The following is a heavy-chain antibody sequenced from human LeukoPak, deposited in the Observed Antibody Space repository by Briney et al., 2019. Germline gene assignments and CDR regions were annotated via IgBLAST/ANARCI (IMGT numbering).Heavy chain of an antibody. CDR3: ARDNYGDFFDY. D-gene: IGHD4-17*01. J-gene: IGHJ4*02. V-gene: IGHV3-48*03. CDR2: ISSSGSNI. Sequence: GGSLRLSCAASGFTFSSYEMNWVRQAPGKGLEWVSYISSSGSNIYYADSVKGRFTISRDNAKNSLYLQMNSLRAEDTAVYYCARDNYGDFFDYWGQGTLVTVSS. CDR1: GFTFSSYE.